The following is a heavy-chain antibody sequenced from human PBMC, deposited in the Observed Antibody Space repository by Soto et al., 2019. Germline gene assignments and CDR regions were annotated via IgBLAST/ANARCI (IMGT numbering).Heavy chain of an antibody. Sequence: EVRLVESGGGLVQPGGSLRLSCAASAFTFSSYWMSWVRQAPGKGLEWVANIKQDGSEKYYVDSVKGRFTISRDNAKNSLYLQMNSLRAEDTAVYYCARDLFEAARRREYAFDIWGQGTMVTVSS. CDR2: IKQDGSEK. J-gene: IGHJ3*02. CDR1: AFTFSSYW. V-gene: IGHV3-7*03. D-gene: IGHD6-6*01. CDR3: ARDLFEAARRREYAFDI.